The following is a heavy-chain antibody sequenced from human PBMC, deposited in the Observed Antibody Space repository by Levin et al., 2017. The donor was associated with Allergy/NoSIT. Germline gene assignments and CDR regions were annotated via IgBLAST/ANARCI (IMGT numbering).Heavy chain of an antibody. D-gene: IGHD6-19*01. CDR3: AVPVTGPPRGHGMDV. V-gene: IGHV3-74*01. J-gene: IGHJ6*02. CDR2: INSDGRDT. CDR1: GFTLSSYW. Sequence: SGGSLRLSCAASGFTLSSYWMHWVRQVPGEGLVWVSRINSDGRDTSYADSVKGRFTISRDNAKNTLYLQMNSLRADDTGVYYCAVPVTGPPRGHGMDVWGQGTTVTVSS.